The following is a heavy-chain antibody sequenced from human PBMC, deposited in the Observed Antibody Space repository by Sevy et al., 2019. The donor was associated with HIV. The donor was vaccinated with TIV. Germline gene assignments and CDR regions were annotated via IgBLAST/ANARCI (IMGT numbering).Heavy chain of an antibody. D-gene: IGHD4-4*01. V-gene: IGHV4-31*03. CDR1: GDSINNGDYY. Sequence: SDTLSLTCTVSGDSINNGDYYWSWIRQHPGKGLEGIGKIYYTGTTYYNPSLKSRLRISVERSENTLSLSLRSVTAADTAVYYCARTTVTTLSSARNNWFDPWGQGTLVTVSS. J-gene: IGHJ5*02. CDR2: IYYTGTT. CDR3: ARTTVTTLSSARNNWFDP.